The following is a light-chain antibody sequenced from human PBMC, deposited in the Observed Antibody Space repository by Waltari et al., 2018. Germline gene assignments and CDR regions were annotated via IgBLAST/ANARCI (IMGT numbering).Light chain of an antibody. V-gene: IGKV3-20*01. CDR2: GAS. Sequence: ETVLAQSPGTLSLSLGDSATLSGSASQSVSRDYLAWYQQKPGQAPRLLIYGASSRATGIPARFSGSGSGTDFTLTITRLEPEDFAVYYCQQYGSSPLTFGGGTKVEIK. CDR3: QQYGSSPLT. J-gene: IGKJ4*01. CDR1: QSVSRDY.